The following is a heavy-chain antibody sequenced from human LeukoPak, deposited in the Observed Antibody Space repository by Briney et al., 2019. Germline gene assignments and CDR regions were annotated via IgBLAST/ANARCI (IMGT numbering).Heavy chain of an antibody. J-gene: IGHJ3*02. CDR1: GFTFSSYS. CDR2: ISSSSSYI. Sequence: GGSLRLSCAASGFTFSSYSMNWVRQAPGKGLEWVSSISSSSSYIYYADSVKGRFTISRDNAKNSLYLQMNSLRAEDTAVYYCATSVDYGDYVGAFDIWGQGTMVTVSS. D-gene: IGHD4-17*01. CDR3: ATSVDYGDYVGAFDI. V-gene: IGHV3-21*01.